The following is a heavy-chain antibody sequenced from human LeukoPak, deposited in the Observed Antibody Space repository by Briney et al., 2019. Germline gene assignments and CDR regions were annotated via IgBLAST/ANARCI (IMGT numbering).Heavy chain of an antibody. Sequence: PSETLSLTCTVSGGSISSGDYYWSWIRQHPGKGLEWIGYIYNSGSTYYNPSLKSRVTISVDTSKNQSSLKLNSVTAADTAVYFCATERDYGDRFFDYWGQGTLVTVSS. CDR2: IYNSGST. V-gene: IGHV4-31*03. CDR3: ATERDYGDRFFDY. CDR1: GGSISSGDYY. J-gene: IGHJ4*02. D-gene: IGHD4-17*01.